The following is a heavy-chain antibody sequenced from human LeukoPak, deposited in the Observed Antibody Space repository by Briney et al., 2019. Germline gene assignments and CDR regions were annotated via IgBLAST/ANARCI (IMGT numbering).Heavy chain of an antibody. CDR2: ISGSGGST. D-gene: IGHD3-22*01. Sequence: GGSLRLSCAASGFTFSSYAMSWVRQAPGKGLEWVSAISGSGGSTYYADSVKGRFTISRDNSKNTLYLQMNSLRAEDTAVYYCAKEGPYYYDSDDAFDIWAKGQWSPSLQ. CDR1: GFTFSSYA. CDR3: AKEGPYYYDSDDAFDI. V-gene: IGHV3-23*01. J-gene: IGHJ3*02.